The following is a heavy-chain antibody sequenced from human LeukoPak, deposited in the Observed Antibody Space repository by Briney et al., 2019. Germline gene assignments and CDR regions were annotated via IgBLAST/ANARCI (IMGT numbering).Heavy chain of an antibody. Sequence: GGSLRLSCAASGFTFSDYAMSWVRQAPGKGLEWLSVISGGSSGSTYYADSVKGRFTISRDNSKNTLSLQMSSLRVEDTAVYYCARDRSCTGGSCYMDVWGRGTTVTVSS. J-gene: IGHJ6*03. D-gene: IGHD2-15*01. CDR2: ISGGSSGST. CDR1: GFTFSDYA. V-gene: IGHV3-23*01. CDR3: ARDRSCTGGSCYMDV.